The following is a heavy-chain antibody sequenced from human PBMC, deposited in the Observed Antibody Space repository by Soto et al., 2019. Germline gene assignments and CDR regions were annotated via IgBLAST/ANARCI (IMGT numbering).Heavy chain of an antibody. V-gene: IGHV3-30*18. CDR1: GFTFSTYG. D-gene: IGHD1-26*01. CDR3: AKINGGSSPVDVKYYYAMDV. J-gene: IGHJ6*02. Sequence: QVQLVESGGGVVQPGRSLRLSCAASGFTFSTYGMHWVRQAPGKGLEWVAAISYDGSNKYYADSVKGRFTISRDNSKNRLYLQMKTLRTEDTAVYFCAKINGGSSPVDVKYYYAMDVWGQGTTVTVSS. CDR2: ISYDGSNK.